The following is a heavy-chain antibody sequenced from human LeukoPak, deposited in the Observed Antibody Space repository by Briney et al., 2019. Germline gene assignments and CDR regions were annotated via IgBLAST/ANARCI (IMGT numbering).Heavy chain of an antibody. Sequence: ASVKVSCKASGYTFTSYYMHWVRQAPGQGLEWMGIINPSGGSTSYAQKFQGRVTMTRDMSTSTVYMELSSLRSEDTAVYYCARGSLHYYYDSSGYYSDYWGQGTLVTVSS. CDR1: GYTFTSYY. D-gene: IGHD3-22*01. CDR3: ARGSLHYYYDSSGYYSDY. V-gene: IGHV1-46*01. J-gene: IGHJ4*02. CDR2: INPSGGST.